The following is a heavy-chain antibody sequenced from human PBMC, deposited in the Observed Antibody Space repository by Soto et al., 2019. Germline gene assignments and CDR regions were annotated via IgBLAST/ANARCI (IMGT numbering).Heavy chain of an antibody. Sequence: SETLSLTCTVSGGSINSSDYYWSWIRQHPGKGLECIGFIYYSGSTSYNPSLKSRVTILVDTSKNQFSLKLNSVTAADTAVYYCARGFTIFGVADYGLDVWGQGTTVTVSS. CDR2: IYYSGST. J-gene: IGHJ6*02. V-gene: IGHV4-31*03. D-gene: IGHD3-3*01. CDR1: GGSINSSDYY. CDR3: ARGFTIFGVADYGLDV.